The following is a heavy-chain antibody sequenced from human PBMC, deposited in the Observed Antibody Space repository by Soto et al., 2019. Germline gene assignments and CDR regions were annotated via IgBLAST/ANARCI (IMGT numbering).Heavy chain of an antibody. CDR1: GFNFSGSA. Sequence: PGGSLRLSCAASGFNFSGSAIHWVRQASGKGLEWVGRIRSRANNYATSSAASVKGRFKFSRDDSKNTAYLQMSTLKTEDTAGYYCNRGQGAPIGDYYDHGMDVWGQGTTVTVSS. D-gene: IGHD2-2*02. CDR2: IRSRANNYAT. J-gene: IGHJ6*02. V-gene: IGHV3-73*01. CDR3: NRGQGAPIGDYYDHGMDV.